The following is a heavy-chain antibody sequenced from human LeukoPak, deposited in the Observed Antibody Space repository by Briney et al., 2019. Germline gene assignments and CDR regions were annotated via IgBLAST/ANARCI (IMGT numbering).Heavy chain of an antibody. CDR1: GGSITTSNW. CDR3: ARNGPTAAGAFDS. CDR2: IYHTGST. J-gene: IGHJ3*02. D-gene: IGHD6-13*01. V-gene: IGHV4-4*02. Sequence: KASETLSLTCAVSGGSITTSNWWTWVRQPPGKGLEWIGEIYHTGSTNYNPSLKSRVTISVDKSKNQFSLKLTSVTAADTAVYYCARNGPTAAGAFDSWGQGTLVTVSS.